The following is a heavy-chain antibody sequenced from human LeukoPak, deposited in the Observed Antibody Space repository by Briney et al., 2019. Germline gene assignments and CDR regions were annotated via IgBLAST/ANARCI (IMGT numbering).Heavy chain of an antibody. V-gene: IGHV1-69*13. Sequence: SVKVSCKASGGTFSSYAISWVRQAPGQGLEWMGGIIPIFGTANYAQKFQGRVTITADESTSTAYMELSSLRSEDTAVYYCARGRFWSDDTDSPFDYWGQGTLVTVSS. D-gene: IGHD3-3*01. CDR2: IIPIFGTA. CDR1: GGTFSSYA. CDR3: ARGRFWSDDTDSPFDY. J-gene: IGHJ4*02.